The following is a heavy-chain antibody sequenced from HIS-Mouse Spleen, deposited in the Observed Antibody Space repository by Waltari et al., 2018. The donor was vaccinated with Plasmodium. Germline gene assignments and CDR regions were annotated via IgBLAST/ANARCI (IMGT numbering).Heavy chain of an antibody. Sequence: EVQLLESGGGLVQPGGSLRLSCAASGFTFRSYAMSWVRQAPGKGLGWVSAISGSGGSTYDAESVKGRFTISRDNSKNTLYLQMNSLRAEDTAVYYCAKVIAARDYWGQGTLVTVSS. CDR3: AKVIAARDY. D-gene: IGHD6-25*01. V-gene: IGHV3-23*01. CDR2: ISGSGGST. CDR1: GFTFRSYA. J-gene: IGHJ4*02.